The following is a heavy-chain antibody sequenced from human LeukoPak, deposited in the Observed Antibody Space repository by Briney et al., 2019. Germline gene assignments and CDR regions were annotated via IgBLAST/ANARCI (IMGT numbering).Heavy chain of an antibody. Sequence: ASVKVSCKASGYTFTSYGISWVRQAPGQGLEWMGWISAYNGNTNYAQKFQGRVTMTEDTSTDTAYMELSSLRSEDTAVYYCATFPFTPDSGWYDVTPVVDYWGQGTLVTVSS. V-gene: IGHV1-18*01. J-gene: IGHJ4*02. CDR2: ISAYNGNT. CDR1: GYTFTSYG. D-gene: IGHD6-19*01. CDR3: ATFPFTPDSGWYDVTPVVDY.